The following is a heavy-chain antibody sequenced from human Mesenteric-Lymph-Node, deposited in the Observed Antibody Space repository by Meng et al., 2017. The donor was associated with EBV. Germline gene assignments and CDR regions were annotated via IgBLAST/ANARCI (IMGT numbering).Heavy chain of an antibody. V-gene: IGHV4-39*01. CDR1: GGSIGSISSC. D-gene: IGHD3-16*02. Sequence: QESGHGLVSHSATPSPTCTVSGGSIGSISSCCGLIREPPGTGLELIGSIYSGGRTYYTTSLEHRVTVSVDTSKNQFSLKLNAVTAVDTSVYFCSSRLSVFGGVIVDYWGQGALVTVSS. CDR2: IYSGGRT. J-gene: IGHJ4*02. CDR3: SSRLSVFGGVIVDY.